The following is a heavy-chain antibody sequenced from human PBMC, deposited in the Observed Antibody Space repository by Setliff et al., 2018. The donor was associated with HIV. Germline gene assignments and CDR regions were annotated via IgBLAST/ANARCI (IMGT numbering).Heavy chain of an antibody. D-gene: IGHD6-13*01. J-gene: IGHJ3*02. CDR2: IYHSGST. CDR1: GGSISSSNW. CDR3: ARDGLVRSPAGVDAFDI. Sequence: SETLSLTCAVSGGSISSSNWWSWVRQPPGKGLEWIGEIYHSGSTNYNPSLKSRVTISVDKSKNQFSLKLSSVTAADTAVYYCARDGLVRSPAGVDAFDICGQGTMVTVSS. V-gene: IGHV4-4*02.